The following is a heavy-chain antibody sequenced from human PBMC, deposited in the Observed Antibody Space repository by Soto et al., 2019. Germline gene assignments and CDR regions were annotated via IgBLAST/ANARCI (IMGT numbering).Heavy chain of an antibody. J-gene: IGHJ1*01. CDR1: GFTFNSYG. CDR2: IWYDGSNK. D-gene: IGHD2-15*01. V-gene: IGHV3-33*01. CDR3: ARDLGYCSGGSCYSGFIQH. Sequence: GGSLRLSCAASGFTFNSYGMHWVRKAKGKGQEWVAVIWYDGSNKYYAGSVKGRFTISRDNSKNTLYLQMNSLRAEDTAVYYCARDLGYCSGGSCYSGFIQHWGQGTLVTVSS.